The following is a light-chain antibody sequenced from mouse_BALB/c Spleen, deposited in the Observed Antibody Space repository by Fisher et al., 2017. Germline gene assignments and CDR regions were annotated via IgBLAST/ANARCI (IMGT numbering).Light chain of an antibody. CDR3: QQWSSYPLT. CDR1: SSVSY. Sequence: IVITQSPAIMSASPGEKVTMTCSASSSVSYMHWYQQKPGSSPRLLIYDTSNLASGVPVRFSGSGSGTSYSLTISRMEAEDAATYYCQQWSSYPLTFGAGTKLELK. CDR2: DTS. J-gene: IGKJ5*01. V-gene: IGKV4-55*01.